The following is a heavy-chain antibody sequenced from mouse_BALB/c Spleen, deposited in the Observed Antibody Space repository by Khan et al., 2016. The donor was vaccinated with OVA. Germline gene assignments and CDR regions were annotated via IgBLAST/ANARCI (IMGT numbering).Heavy chain of an antibody. J-gene: IGHJ2*01. D-gene: IGHD1-1*01. CDR2: ISYSGDT. CDR3: ARGNYYGYYFDY. Sequence: EVQLQESGPGLVKPSQSLSLTCTVTGYSITSGYAWNWIRQFPGNKLEWMGYISYSGDTSYNPSLKSRISIPRDTSKNQFFLQLNSVTTEDTATYYCARGNYYGYYFDYWGQGTTLTVSS. V-gene: IGHV3-2*02. CDR1: GYSITSGYA.